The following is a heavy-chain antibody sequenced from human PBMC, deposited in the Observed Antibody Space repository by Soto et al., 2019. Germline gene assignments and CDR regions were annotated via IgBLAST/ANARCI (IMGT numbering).Heavy chain of an antibody. CDR2: IYSGGTT. CDR3: ARDIGDDTDY. V-gene: IGHV3-53*01. D-gene: IGHD3-16*01. J-gene: IGHJ4*02. CDR1: GFIVSSNY. Sequence: EVQLVESGGGLIQPGGSVRLSCAASGFIVSSNYMSWVSQAPGKGLEWVSLIYSGGTTYYADFVKGRFTISRDNSKNTLYLQMNSLRAEDTAVYYCARDIGDDTDYWGQGTLLTVSS.